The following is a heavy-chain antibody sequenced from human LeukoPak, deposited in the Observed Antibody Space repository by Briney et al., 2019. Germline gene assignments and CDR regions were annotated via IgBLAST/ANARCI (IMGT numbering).Heavy chain of an antibody. CDR1: GFTFSSYG. D-gene: IGHD3-22*01. Sequence: GRSLRLSCAASGFTFSSYGMHWVRQAPGKGLEWVAVIWYNGSNKYYADSVKGRFTISRDNSKNTLYLQMNSLRAEDTAVYYCARDLTSLYYYESSDAYYYGMDGWGEGTTVTVYS. CDR2: IWYNGSNK. CDR3: ARDLTSLYYYESSDAYYYGMDG. J-gene: IGHJ6*04. V-gene: IGHV3-33*01.